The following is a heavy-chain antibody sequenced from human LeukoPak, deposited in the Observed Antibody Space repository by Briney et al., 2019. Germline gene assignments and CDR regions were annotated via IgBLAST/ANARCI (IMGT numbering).Heavy chain of an antibody. Sequence: SSVKVSCKASGGAFSSYTISWARQAPGQGLEWMGGIIPIFGTTNYAQRFQGRVTISADESTSTAYMELSSLRSEDTAVYYCASVWFGPTIQGDFQHWGQGTLVTVSS. CDR3: ASVWFGPTIQGDFQH. D-gene: IGHD3-10*01. CDR1: GGAFSSYT. CDR2: IIPIFGTT. V-gene: IGHV1-69*01. J-gene: IGHJ1*01.